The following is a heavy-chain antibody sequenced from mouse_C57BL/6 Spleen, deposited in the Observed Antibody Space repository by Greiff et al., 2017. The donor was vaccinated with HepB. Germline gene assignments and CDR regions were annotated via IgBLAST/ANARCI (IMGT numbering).Heavy chain of an antibody. Sequence: EVMLVESGGGLVQPGGSMKLSCAASGFTFSDAWMDWVRQSPEKGLEWVAEIRNKANNHATYYAESVKGRFSISRDDSKSSVYLQMNSLRAEDTGIYYCTKLLRSHYAMDYWGQGTSVTVSS. CDR3: TKLLRSHYAMDY. D-gene: IGHD1-1*01. V-gene: IGHV6-6*01. CDR1: GFTFSDAW. CDR2: IRNKANNHAT. J-gene: IGHJ4*01.